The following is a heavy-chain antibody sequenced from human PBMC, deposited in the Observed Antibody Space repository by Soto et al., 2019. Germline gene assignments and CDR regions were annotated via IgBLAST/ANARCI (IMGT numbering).Heavy chain of an antibody. J-gene: IGHJ4*02. V-gene: IGHV3-7*01. CDR2: IKQDGSEK. D-gene: IGHD3-3*01. CDR3: ARDRDLRFLEWFPSYYFDY. CDR1: GFTFSSYW. Sequence: HPGGSLRLSCAASGFTFSSYWMSWVRQAPGKGLEWVANIKQDGSEKYYVDSVKGRFTISRDNAKNSLYLQMNSLRAEDTAVYYCARDRDLRFLEWFPSYYFDYWGQGTLVTVSS.